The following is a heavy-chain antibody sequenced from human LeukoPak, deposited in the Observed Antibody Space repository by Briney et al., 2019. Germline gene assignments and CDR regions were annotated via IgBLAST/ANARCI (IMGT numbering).Heavy chain of an antibody. V-gene: IGHV3-48*04. Sequence: GGSLRLSCAASGFTFSSYSMNWVRQAPGKGLEWVSYISSSGSTIYYADSVKGRFTISRDNAKNSLYLQMNSLRAEDTAVYYCARDYDSSGFSLFDLWGRGTLGTVSS. D-gene: IGHD3-22*01. J-gene: IGHJ2*01. CDR2: ISSSGSTI. CDR1: GFTFSSYS. CDR3: ARDYDSSGFSLFDL.